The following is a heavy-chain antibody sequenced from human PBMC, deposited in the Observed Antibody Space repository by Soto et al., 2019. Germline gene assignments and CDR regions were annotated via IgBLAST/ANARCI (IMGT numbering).Heavy chain of an antibody. CDR1: GGSISSSSYY. CDR2: IHYSGST. V-gene: IGHV4-39*01. Sequence: SETLSLTCTVSGGSISSSSYYWGWIRQPPGKGLEWIGSIHYSGSTYYNPSLKSRVTITVDTSKNQFSLKLSSVTAADTAVYYCARPTALDFWSGYTSSGYYYGMDVWGQGTTVTVSS. D-gene: IGHD3-3*01. CDR3: ARPTALDFWSGYTSSGYYYGMDV. J-gene: IGHJ6*02.